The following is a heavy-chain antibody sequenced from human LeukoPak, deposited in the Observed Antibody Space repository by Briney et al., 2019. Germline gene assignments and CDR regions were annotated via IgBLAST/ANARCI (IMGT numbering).Heavy chain of an antibody. CDR2: IYYSGST. V-gene: IGHV4-59*01. CDR1: GGSISNYY. D-gene: IGHD3-22*01. Sequence: SETLSLTCTVSGGSISNYYWSWIRQPPGKGLEWIGYIYYSGSTNYNPSLKSRVTISVDTSKKQSSLKLSSVTAADTAVYYCARSPMYYYDSSGYYVFGGQGTLVTVSS. J-gene: IGHJ4*02. CDR3: ARSPMYYYDSSGYYVF.